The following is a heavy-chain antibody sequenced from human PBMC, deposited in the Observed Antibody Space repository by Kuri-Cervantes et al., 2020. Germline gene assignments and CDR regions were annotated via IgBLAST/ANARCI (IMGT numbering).Heavy chain of an antibody. CDR1: GGSFSGYY. J-gene: IGHJ4*02. V-gene: IGHV4-34*01. Sequence: GSLRLSCAVYGGSFSGYYWSWIRQPPGKGLEWIGEINHSGSTNYNPSLKSRVTISVDTSKNQFSLKLSSVTAADTAVYYCARGISIAAAGFDYWGQGTLVTDSS. CDR2: INHSGST. D-gene: IGHD6-13*01. CDR3: ARGISIAAAGFDY.